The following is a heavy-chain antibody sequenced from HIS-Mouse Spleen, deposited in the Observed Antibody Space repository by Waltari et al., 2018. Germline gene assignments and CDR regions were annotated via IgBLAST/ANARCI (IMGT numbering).Heavy chain of an antibody. J-gene: IGHJ4*02. CDR2: IYSGGST. D-gene: IGHD7-27*01. CDR3: ARSNWYFDY. Sequence: EVQLVESGGGLVQPGGSLRLSFSASGFTVSSNYMSWVRQAPGKGLEWVSVIYSGGSTYYADSVKGRFTISRDNSKNTLYLQLNSLRAEDTAVYYCARSNWYFDYWGQGTLVTVSS. CDR1: GFTVSSNY. V-gene: IGHV3-66*01.